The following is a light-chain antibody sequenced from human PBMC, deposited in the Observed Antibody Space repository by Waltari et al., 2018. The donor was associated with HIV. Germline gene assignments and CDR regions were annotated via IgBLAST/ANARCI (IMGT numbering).Light chain of an antibody. Sequence: EIVLTPSPGTLSLSPGETATPSCRASQSVTSTYLAWYHQKPGQAPRLLIYGASSRATGIPDRFRGSGSGTDFTLTIRRLEPEDFAVYYCQQYGSSPYTFGQGTKLEIK. CDR2: GAS. CDR3: QQYGSSPYT. V-gene: IGKV3-20*01. CDR1: QSVTSTY. J-gene: IGKJ2*01.